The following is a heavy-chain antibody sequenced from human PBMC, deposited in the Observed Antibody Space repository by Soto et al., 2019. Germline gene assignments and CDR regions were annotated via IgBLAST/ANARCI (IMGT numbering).Heavy chain of an antibody. D-gene: IGHD3-10*01. CDR2: IIPILGIA. Sequence: QVQLVQSGAEVKKPGSSVKVSCKASGGTFSSYTISWVRQAPGQGLEWMGRIIPILGIANYAQKFQGRVTITADKXXSTDSMELRSLRSEDTAVYYCASLMSSGYYYGMDVWGQGTTVTVSS. J-gene: IGHJ6*02. CDR1: GGTFSSYT. CDR3: ASLMSSGYYYGMDV. V-gene: IGHV1-69*02.